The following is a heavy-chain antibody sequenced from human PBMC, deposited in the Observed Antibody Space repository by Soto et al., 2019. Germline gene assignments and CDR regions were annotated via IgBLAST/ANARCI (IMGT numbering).Heavy chain of an antibody. CDR1: GGSISSGGYS. D-gene: IGHD2-2*01. CDR2: IYHSGST. Sequence: PSETLSLTCAVSGGSISSGGYSWSWIRQPPGKGLEWIGYIYHSGSTYYNPSLKSRVTISVDTSKNQFSLKLSSVTAADTAVYYCARAGEYLIVLVPAANDAFDIWGQGTMVTVSS. CDR3: ARAGEYLIVLVPAANDAFDI. J-gene: IGHJ3*02. V-gene: IGHV4-30-2*05.